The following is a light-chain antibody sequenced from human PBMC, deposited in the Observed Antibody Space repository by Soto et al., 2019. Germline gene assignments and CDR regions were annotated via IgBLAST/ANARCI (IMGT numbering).Light chain of an antibody. CDR1: QDIRKF. CDR2: AAS. J-gene: IGKJ1*01. CDR3: QKYARAPAA. Sequence: DIQVTQSPSSLSASPGDRITITCRASQDIRKFLAWYQQKPGKVPHLLIYAASTLRPGVPSRFSGNASGTDFTLTIARLQPEDVATYYCQKYARAPAAFGQGTKV. V-gene: IGKV1-27*01.